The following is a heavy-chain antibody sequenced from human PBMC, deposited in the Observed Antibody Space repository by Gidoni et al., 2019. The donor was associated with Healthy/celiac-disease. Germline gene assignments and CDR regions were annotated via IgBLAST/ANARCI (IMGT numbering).Heavy chain of an antibody. CDR3: ARGSVVVVITFDY. J-gene: IGHJ4*02. CDR1: GGSISSGGYY. Sequence: QVQLQESGPGLVKPSQTLSLTCTFYGGSISSGGYYWSWIRQHPGKGLEWIWYIYYSGSTYYNPSLKSRVTISVDTSKNQFSLKLSSVTAADTAVYYCARGSVVVVITFDYWGQGTLVTVSS. D-gene: IGHD3-22*01. CDR2: IYYSGST. V-gene: IGHV4-31*03.